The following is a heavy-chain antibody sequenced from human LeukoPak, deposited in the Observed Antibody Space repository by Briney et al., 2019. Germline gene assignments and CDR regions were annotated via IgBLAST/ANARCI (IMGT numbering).Heavy chain of an antibody. J-gene: IGHJ4*02. CDR3: ARGSLGTAAGI. V-gene: IGHV1-69*04. Sequence: SVKVSCKASGGTFSSYAITWVRQAPGQGLEWMGRIIPIFDQVNSAQNFQGRVTLTADKSTSTAYMELSSLRSEDTTVYYCARGSLGTAAGIWGQGTLVTVSS. CDR2: IIPIFDQV. D-gene: IGHD6-13*01. CDR1: GGTFSSYA.